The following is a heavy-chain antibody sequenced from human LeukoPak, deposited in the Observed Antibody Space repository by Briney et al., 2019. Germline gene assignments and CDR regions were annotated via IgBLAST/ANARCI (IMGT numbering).Heavy chain of an antibody. Sequence: GASVKVSCKASGYTFTSYGVSWVRQAPGQGLEWMGWISAYNGNTNYAQNLQGRVTMTTVTSTNTAYMELRSLGSDDTAVYYCARGVAVGTAYYFDCWGQGTLVTVSS. D-gene: IGHD4-23*01. V-gene: IGHV1-18*01. CDR1: GYTFTSYG. CDR2: ISAYNGNT. J-gene: IGHJ4*02. CDR3: ARGVAVGTAYYFDC.